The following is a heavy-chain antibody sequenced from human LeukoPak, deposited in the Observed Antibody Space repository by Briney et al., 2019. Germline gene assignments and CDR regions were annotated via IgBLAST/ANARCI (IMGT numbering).Heavy chain of an antibody. D-gene: IGHD5-12*01. J-gene: IGHJ4*02. CDR2: IKKDGSET. Sequence: GGSLRLSCEASGFSFSIYWMSWVRQVPGKGLEWVANIKKDGSETYYVDSVKGRFTISRDNAKNSLYLQMNSLRAEDTAMYYCARGRYSGTTYYFDYWGQGTLVTVSS. CDR1: GFSFSIYW. CDR3: ARGRYSGTTYYFDY. V-gene: IGHV3-7*03.